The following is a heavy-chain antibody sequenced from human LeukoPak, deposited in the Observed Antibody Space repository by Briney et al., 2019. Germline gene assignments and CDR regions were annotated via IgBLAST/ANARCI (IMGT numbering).Heavy chain of an antibody. CDR3: AKDPNGDYIGTFDI. CDR2: ITSSSNFI. J-gene: IGHJ3*02. CDR1: GFTFSSYS. Sequence: GGSLRLSCAASGFTFSSYSMNWVRQAPGKGLEWVSSITSSSNFIYYADSVKGRFTISRDNAKNTLYLQMNSLRAEDTAVYYCAKDPNGDYIGTFDIWGQGTMVTVSS. D-gene: IGHD4-17*01. V-gene: IGHV3-21*04.